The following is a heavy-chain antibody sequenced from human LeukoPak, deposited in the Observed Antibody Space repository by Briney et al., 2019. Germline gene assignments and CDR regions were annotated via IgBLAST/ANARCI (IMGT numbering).Heavy chain of an antibody. CDR2: MNPKSGNT. Sequence: ASVKVSYKASGYTFTSYDINWVRRATGQGLEWMVWMNPKSGNTGYAQKFQGRVTITRKTSISTAYLELNSLRSEDTAVYYCARGNSDGDIVVVPAAMGPAWYYYMDVWGKGTTVTVSS. J-gene: IGHJ6*03. CDR3: ARGNSDGDIVVVPAAMGPAWYYYMDV. CDR1: GYTFTSYD. D-gene: IGHD2-2*01. V-gene: IGHV1-8*03.